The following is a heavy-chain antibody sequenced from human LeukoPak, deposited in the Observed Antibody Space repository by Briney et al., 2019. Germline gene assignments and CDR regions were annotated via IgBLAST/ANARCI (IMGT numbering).Heavy chain of an antibody. J-gene: IGHJ4*02. D-gene: IGHD5-18*01. CDR2: IIPILGIA. V-gene: IGHV1-69*04. Sequence: ASVKVSCKASGGTFSSYAISWVRQAPGQGLEWMGRIIPILGIANYAQKFQGRVTITADKSTSTAYMELSSLRSEDTAVYYCARGREGYSYGFDYWAREPWSPSPQ. CDR1: GGTFSSYA. CDR3: ARGREGYSYGFDY.